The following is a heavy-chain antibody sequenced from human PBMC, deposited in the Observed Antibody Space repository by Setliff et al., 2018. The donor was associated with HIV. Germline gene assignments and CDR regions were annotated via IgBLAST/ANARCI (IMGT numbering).Heavy chain of an antibody. D-gene: IGHD3-10*01. CDR1: SGSLTGYY. CDR2: INHNGNT. J-gene: IGHJ4*02. CDR3: ARGSYRGSNFFVRYNRSDY. V-gene: IGHV4-34*01. Sequence: SETLSLTCAVYSGSLTGYYWSWIRQPPGKGLEWIGEINHNGNTNYNPSLKSRVTMSVDTSKNQFFLKLSSVTAADAAVYYCARGSYRGSNFFVRYNRSDYWGQGTLVTVSS.